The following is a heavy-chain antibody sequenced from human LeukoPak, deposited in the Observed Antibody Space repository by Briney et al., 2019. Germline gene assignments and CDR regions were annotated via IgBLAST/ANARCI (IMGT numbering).Heavy chain of an antibody. Sequence: GGSLRLSCAASGFIFGSYGMHWVRQAPGKGLDWVAVIWNDGHKEYYADSVKGRFTISRDDSKNTVYLQMNSLRAEDTAVYYCARDWIDRSLDYWGQGTLVIVSS. CDR1: GFIFGSYG. V-gene: IGHV3-33*01. CDR2: IWNDGHKE. J-gene: IGHJ4*02. CDR3: ARDWIDRSLDY. D-gene: IGHD2-2*03.